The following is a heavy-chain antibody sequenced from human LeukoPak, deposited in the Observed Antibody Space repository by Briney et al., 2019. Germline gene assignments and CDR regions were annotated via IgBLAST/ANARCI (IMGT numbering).Heavy chain of an antibody. CDR3: ARTTSYSGSYFGYYYFDY. CDR1: GFTFDDYG. Sequence: GGSLRLSCAASGFTFDDYGMSWVRQAPGKGLEWVSGINWNGGSTGYADSVKGRFTISRDNAKNSLYLQMNSLRAEDTALYYCARTTSYSGSYFGYYYFDYWGQGTLVTVSS. V-gene: IGHV3-20*04. D-gene: IGHD1-26*01. J-gene: IGHJ4*02. CDR2: INWNGGST.